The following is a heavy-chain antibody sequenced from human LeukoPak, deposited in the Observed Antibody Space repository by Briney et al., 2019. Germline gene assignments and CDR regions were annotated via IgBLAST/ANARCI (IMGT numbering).Heavy chain of an antibody. CDR3: ARDNWELRVLDY. CDR1: GYTFTSYA. CDR2: INAGNGNT. V-gene: IGHV1-3*01. Sequence: ASVKVSCKASGYTFTSYAMHWVRQAPGQRLEWMGWINAGNGNTKYSQKFQGRVTITRDTSASTAYMELSSLRSEDTAVYYCARDNWELRVLDYWGQGTLVTVSS. D-gene: IGHD1-26*01. J-gene: IGHJ4*02.